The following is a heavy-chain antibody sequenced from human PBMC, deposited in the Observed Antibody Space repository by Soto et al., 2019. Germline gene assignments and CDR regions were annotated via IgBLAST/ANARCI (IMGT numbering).Heavy chain of an antibody. CDR1: GGSLSGYY. D-gene: IGHD5-12*01. Sequence: QVQLQQWGAGLLKPSETLSLNCAVTGGSLSGYYWSWIRQPPGKGLEWIGEVKDGGHTNYSPSLRGRVTISSDTSNTRFSLRLHSVTAADTGVYYCARGQEGVVATHWDQGSLVTVSS. J-gene: IGHJ4*02. CDR3: ARGQEGVVATH. V-gene: IGHV4-34*01. CDR2: VKDGGHT.